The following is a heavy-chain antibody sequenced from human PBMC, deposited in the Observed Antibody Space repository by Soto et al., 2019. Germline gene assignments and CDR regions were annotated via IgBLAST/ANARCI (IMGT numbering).Heavy chain of an antibody. J-gene: IGHJ3*02. CDR3: ARGQYDILTGSIALDI. CDR1: GYPFTSYD. Sequence: ASVKVSGKASGYPFTSYDINWVRQATGQGLEWMGWMNPNSGNTGYAQKFQGRVTMTRNTSISTAYMELSSLRSEDTAVYYCARGQYDILTGSIALDIWGQGTMVTVSS. D-gene: IGHD3-9*01. CDR2: MNPNSGNT. V-gene: IGHV1-8*01.